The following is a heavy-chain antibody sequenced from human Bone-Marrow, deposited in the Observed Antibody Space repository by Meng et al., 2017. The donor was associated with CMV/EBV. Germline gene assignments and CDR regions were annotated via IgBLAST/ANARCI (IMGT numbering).Heavy chain of an antibody. Sequence: ASVKVSCKASGYTFTSYGISWVRQAPGQGLEWMGWISAYNGNTNYAQKLQGRVTMTTDTSTSTAYMELRSLRSDDTAVYYCARGPAGIWSADYYYYYGMAVWGQGNTVTFAS. V-gene: IGHV1-18*01. CDR1: GYTFTSYG. D-gene: IGHD3-10*01. J-gene: IGHJ6*02. CDR3: ARGPAGIWSADYYYYYGMAV. CDR2: ISAYNGNT.